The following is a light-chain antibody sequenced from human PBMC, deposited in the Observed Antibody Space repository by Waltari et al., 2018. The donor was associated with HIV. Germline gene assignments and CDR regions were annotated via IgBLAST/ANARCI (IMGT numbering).Light chain of an antibody. CDR2: EVT. Sequence: QSALTQPPSASGSPGQSVTISCTGTSSDVGGYNYVSRYQQHPGKAPKLMIYEVTKRPSGVPDRFSGSKSGNTASLTVSGLQAEDEADYYCSSYAGSSNLRVFGGGTKLTVL. CDR3: SSYAGSSNLRV. CDR1: SSDVGGYNY. V-gene: IGLV2-8*01. J-gene: IGLJ2*01.